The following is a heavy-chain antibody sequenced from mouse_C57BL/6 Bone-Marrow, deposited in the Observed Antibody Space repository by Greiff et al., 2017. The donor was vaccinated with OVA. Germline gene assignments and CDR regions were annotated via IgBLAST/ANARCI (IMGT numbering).Heavy chain of an antibody. V-gene: IGHV5-15*04. J-gene: IGHJ4*01. CDR3: ARRNHYYAMDY. Sequence: DVMLVESGGGLVQPGGSLKLSCAASGFTFSDYGMAWVRQAPRKGPEWVAFISNLAYSIYYADTVTGRFPISRENAKNTLYLEMSSLRSEDTAMYYCARRNHYYAMDYGGQGTSVTVSS. CDR1: GFTFSDYG. CDR2: ISNLAYSI.